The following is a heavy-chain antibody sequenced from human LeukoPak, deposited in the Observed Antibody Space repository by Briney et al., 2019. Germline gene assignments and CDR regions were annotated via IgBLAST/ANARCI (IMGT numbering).Heavy chain of an antibody. D-gene: IGHD6-13*01. CDR2: IKQDGSEK. CDR3: AREVIAAAANNWFDP. V-gene: IGHV3-7*01. CDR1: GFTFSSYW. Sequence: PGGSLRLSCAASGFTFSSYWMSWVRQAPGKGLEWVANIKQDGSEKYYVDSVKGRFTISRDNAKNSLYLQMNSLRAEDTAVYYCAREVIAAAANNWFDPWGQGTLVTVSS. J-gene: IGHJ5*02.